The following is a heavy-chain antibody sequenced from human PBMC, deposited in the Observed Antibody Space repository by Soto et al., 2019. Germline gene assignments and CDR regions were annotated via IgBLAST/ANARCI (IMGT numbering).Heavy chain of an antibody. J-gene: IGHJ3*02. V-gene: IGHV1-3*01. CDR3: ARGLRYFDWTYFAFDI. CDR2: INAGNGNT. D-gene: IGHD3-9*01. CDR1: GYTFTSYA. Sequence: QVQLVQSGAEVKKPGASAKVSCKASGYTFTSYAMHWVRQAPGQRLEWMGWINAGNGNTKYSQKFQGRVTITRDTSASTAYMELSSLRSEDTAVYYCARGLRYFDWTYFAFDIWGQGTMVTVSS.